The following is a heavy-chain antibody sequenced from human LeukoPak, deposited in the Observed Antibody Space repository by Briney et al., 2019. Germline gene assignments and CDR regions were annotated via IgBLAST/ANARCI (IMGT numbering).Heavy chain of an antibody. CDR3: ARWIAAAAYYYGMDV. Sequence: PSQTLSLTCAVSGGSISSGGYYWSWIRQPPGKGLEWIGYIYYSGSTNYNPSLKSRVTISVDTSKNQFSLKLSSVTAADTAVYYCARWIAAAAYYYGMDVWGQGTTVTVSS. CDR1: GGSISSGGYY. CDR2: IYYSGST. J-gene: IGHJ6*02. V-gene: IGHV4-61*08. D-gene: IGHD6-13*01.